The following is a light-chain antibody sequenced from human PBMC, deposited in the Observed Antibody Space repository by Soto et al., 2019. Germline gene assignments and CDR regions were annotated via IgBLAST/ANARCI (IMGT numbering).Light chain of an antibody. CDR2: KAS. J-gene: IGKJ1*01. CDR1: QSISSW. CDR3: QQYKSYSWT. V-gene: IGKV1-5*03. Sequence: DIQMTQSPSTLSASVGDRVTISCRASQSISSWLAWYQQKPGKAPKILLYKASSLESGVPSRFSGSGSGTEFTLTISSLQPDDFATYYCQQYKSYSWTFGQGTKVDIK.